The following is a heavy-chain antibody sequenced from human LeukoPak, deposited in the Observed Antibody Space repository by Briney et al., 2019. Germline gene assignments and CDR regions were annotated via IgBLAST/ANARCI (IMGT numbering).Heavy chain of an antibody. CDR3: ARCYYGSGSYYVP. J-gene: IGHJ5*02. CDR2: INPNSGGT. D-gene: IGHD3-10*01. Sequence: GASVKVSCKASGYTFTGYYMHWVRQAPGQGLEWMGWINPNSGGTNYAQKLQGRVTMTTDTSTSTAYMELRSLRSDDTAVYYCARCYYGSGSYYVPWGQGTLVTVSS. V-gene: IGHV1-2*02. CDR1: GYTFTGYY.